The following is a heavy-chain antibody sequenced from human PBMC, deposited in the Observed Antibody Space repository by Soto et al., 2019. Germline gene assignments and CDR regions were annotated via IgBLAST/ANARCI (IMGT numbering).Heavy chain of an antibody. V-gene: IGHV3-30*18. CDR3: AKTITTYSGDSRGRGALDDY. CDR2: ISSDGKSE. J-gene: IGHJ4*02. D-gene: IGHD3-22*01. Sequence: QVQLVESGGGVVQPGRSLRLSCAASGFTFSTYGMHWVRQPPGKGLEWVAVISSDGKSEHYADPVKARFSISRDNSKNTLSLQMNSLRVEDTAVYYCAKTITTYSGDSRGRGALDDYWGQGTLVTVSS. CDR1: GFTFSTYG.